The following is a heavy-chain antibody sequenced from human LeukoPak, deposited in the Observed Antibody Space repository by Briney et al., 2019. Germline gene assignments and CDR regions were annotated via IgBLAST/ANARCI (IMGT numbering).Heavy chain of an antibody. J-gene: IGHJ5*02. Sequence: PSETLSLTCAVYGGSSSGYYWSWIRQPPGKGLEWIGEINHSGSTNYNPSLKSRVTISVDTSKNQFSLKLSSVTAADTAVYYCARGRQHDNWFDPWGQGTLVTVSS. V-gene: IGHV4-34*01. D-gene: IGHD6-13*01. CDR3: ARGRQHDNWFDP. CDR2: INHSGST. CDR1: GGSSSGYY.